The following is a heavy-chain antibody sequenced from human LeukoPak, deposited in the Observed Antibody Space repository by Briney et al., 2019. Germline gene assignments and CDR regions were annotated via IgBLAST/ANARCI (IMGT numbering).Heavy chain of an antibody. V-gene: IGHV1-69*13. Sequence: RASVKVSCKASGYTFTSYYMHWVRQAPGQGLEWMGGIIPIFGTANYAQKFQGRVTITADESTSTAYMELSSLRSEDTAVYYCARMGKIAVADDAFDIWGQGTMVTVSS. CDR1: GYTFTSYY. CDR3: ARMGKIAVADDAFDI. CDR2: IIPIFGTA. J-gene: IGHJ3*02. D-gene: IGHD6-19*01.